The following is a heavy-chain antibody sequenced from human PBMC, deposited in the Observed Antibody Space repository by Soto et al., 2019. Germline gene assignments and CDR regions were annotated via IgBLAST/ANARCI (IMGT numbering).Heavy chain of an antibody. CDR1: GFDFSSYD. CDR3: AKEDDAWTNGYFDI. J-gene: IGHJ3*02. CDR2: ISGSGDSA. Sequence: EVQLLESGGGLVQPGGSLRLSCAASGFDFSSYDMSWVRQAPGKGLEWVSGISGSGDSAYYADSVRGRFTISRDNSKDTLYVQMNSLRNEDTAIYYCAKEDDAWTNGYFDIWVQGTVVTVSS. V-gene: IGHV3-23*01. D-gene: IGHD2-8*01.